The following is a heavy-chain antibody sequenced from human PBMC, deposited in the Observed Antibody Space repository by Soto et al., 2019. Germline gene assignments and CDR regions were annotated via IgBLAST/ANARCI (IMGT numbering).Heavy chain of an antibody. Sequence: EVQLVESGGGLVKPGGSLRLSCAASGVSFSYVWMNWVRQAPGKGLEWVGRIKSKTDGGTTVYAAPVKGRFTISRDDSTNTLYLQINSLKTEDKAVYYCSTGRDDLLYWGQGTLVTVSS. CDR3: STGRDDLLY. CDR1: GVSFSYVW. CDR2: IKSKTDGGTT. V-gene: IGHV3-15*07. J-gene: IGHJ4*02. D-gene: IGHD2-15*01.